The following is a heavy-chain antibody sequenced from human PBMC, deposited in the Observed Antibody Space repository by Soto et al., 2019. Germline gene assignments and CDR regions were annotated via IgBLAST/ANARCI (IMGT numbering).Heavy chain of an antibody. CDR2: IYYSGST. D-gene: IGHD5-18*01. CDR1: GGSIRSYY. J-gene: IGHJ4*02. V-gene: IGHV4-59*08. CDR3: ARFMTIVTRAAGWDFRYYFDY. Sequence: ASETLSLTYTVSGGSIRSYYWSWIRQPPGKGLEGIGYIYYSGSTNYNPSLKSRVTISVDTSKNQFSLKLSSVTAADTAVYYCARFMTIVTRAAGWDFRYYFDYWGQGTLVTVSS.